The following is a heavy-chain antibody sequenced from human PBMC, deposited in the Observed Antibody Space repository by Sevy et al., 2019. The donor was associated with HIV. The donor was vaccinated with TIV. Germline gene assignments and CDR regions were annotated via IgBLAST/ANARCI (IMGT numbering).Heavy chain of an antibody. Sequence: GGSLRLSXEAXXXXXXXXXIXXVRXXXGXGXXXVAVXXXXXXEXYYSDSVRGRFTLSRDKATNTAYLQMNNLRLEDTAVYYCARXXXXXXXXXXXXWGPXTLVTVSS. CDR1: XXXXXXXX. V-gene: IGHV3-30*01. CDR2: XXXXXXEX. J-gene: IGHJ1*01. CDR3: ARXXXXXXXXXXXX.